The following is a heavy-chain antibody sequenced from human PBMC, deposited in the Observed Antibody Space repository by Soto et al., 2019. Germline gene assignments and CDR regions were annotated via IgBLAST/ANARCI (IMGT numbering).Heavy chain of an antibody. Sequence: QVQLVQCGAEVKKPGASVKVSCKASGYTYTNSGISWVRQALGQGLEWMGWISTDNGNTNYAQHLQGRVSMTTDTSTSTAYMDTRSLRSDYTAVYYCARDQGITTFGVYSMYYYGMDVWGQGTTVTVSS. CDR1: GYTYTNSG. CDR3: ARDQGITTFGVYSMYYYGMDV. V-gene: IGHV1-18*01. D-gene: IGHD3-3*01. J-gene: IGHJ6*02. CDR2: ISTDNGNT.